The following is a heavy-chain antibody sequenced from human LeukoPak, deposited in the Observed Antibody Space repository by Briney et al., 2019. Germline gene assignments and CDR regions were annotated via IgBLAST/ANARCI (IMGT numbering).Heavy chain of an antibody. V-gene: IGHV3-7*04. CDR3: ARDMSTVVTPGVDY. J-gene: IGHJ4*02. D-gene: IGHD4-23*01. CDR2: QKSEGLEK. CDR1: WIPLWRHW. Sequence: GGSPEHLLAGSWIPLWRHWMSLGPPAAGKRPGVEANQKSEGLEKQYVHALTGRGNISRDNANNSLYLQMNSLRAEDTAVYYCARDMSTVVTPGVDYWGQGTLVTVSS.